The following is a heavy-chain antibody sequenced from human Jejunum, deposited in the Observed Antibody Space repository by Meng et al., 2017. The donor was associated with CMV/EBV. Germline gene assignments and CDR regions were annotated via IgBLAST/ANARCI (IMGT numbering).Heavy chain of an antibody. D-gene: IGHD5-24*01. J-gene: IGHJ4*02. CDR1: PFNNHG. Sequence: PFNNHGMNWVRQAPGKGLEWVSYISVGSTVIYYADSVRGRFTISRDNAKNSLYLQMNSLRPEDTAIYYCTRDRTGWETATISVDYWGRGTRVTVSS. V-gene: IGHV3-48*04. CDR2: ISVGSTVI. CDR3: TRDRTGWETATISVDY.